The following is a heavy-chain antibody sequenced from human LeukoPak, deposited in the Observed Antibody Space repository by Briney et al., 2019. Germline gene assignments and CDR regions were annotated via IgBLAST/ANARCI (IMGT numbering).Heavy chain of an antibody. CDR1: GFTFSSYS. D-gene: IGHD1-26*01. J-gene: IGHJ6*03. V-gene: IGHV3-48*04. CDR3: ARVGPYYYMDV. Sequence: GGSLRLSCAASGFTFSSYSMNWVRQAPGKGLEWVSYISSSSSTIYYADSVKGRFTISRDNAKNSLYLQMNSLRAEDTAVYYCARVGPYYYMDVWGKGTTVTVSS. CDR2: ISSSSSTI.